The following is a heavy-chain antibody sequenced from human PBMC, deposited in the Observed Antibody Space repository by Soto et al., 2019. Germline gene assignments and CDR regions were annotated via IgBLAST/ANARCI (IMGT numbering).Heavy chain of an antibody. V-gene: IGHV4-39*01. CDR1: GGSISSSSYY. D-gene: IGHD2-15*01. CDR2: IYYSGST. Sequence: QLQLQESGPGLVKPSETLSLTCTVSGGSISSSSYYWGWIRQPPGKRLEWIGSIYYSGSTYYNPSLKSRVTISGDTSKNRCSLKLSSVTAADTAVYYCARGGVVAADPDHYYYYDGRDVWGQGTTVTVSS. J-gene: IGHJ6*02. CDR3: ARGGVVAADPDHYYYYDGRDV.